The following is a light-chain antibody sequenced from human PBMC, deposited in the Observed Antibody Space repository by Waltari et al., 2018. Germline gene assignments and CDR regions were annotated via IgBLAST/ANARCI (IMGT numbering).Light chain of an antibody. Sequence: DIQLTQSPSSLSASVGDRVTITCQASQDISTFVKWYQHKAGKAPKLLIHDATRLEVGVPSRFTGSGSGTDFTFTVSSLQPEDIATYYCQQFDSVPYTFGQGTKLEI. CDR3: QQFDSVPYT. CDR2: DAT. V-gene: IGKV1-33*01. CDR1: QDISTF. J-gene: IGKJ2*01.